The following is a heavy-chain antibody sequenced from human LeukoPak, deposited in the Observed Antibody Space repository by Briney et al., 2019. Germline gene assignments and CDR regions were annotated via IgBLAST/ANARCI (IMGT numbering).Heavy chain of an antibody. V-gene: IGHV4-59*13. CDR1: GGSISSVD. D-gene: IGHD6-13*01. CDR3: AREGKTWYLDWQY. Sequence: SETLSLTCTASGGSISSVDMSWIRQPRGKGLEWIGYIYYSGSTNYNPSLQSRVTIAVDTSKSQFSLKLRSVTAADTAVDYCAREGKTWYLDWQYWGQGQGVTVSS. CDR2: IYYSGST. J-gene: IGHJ4*02.